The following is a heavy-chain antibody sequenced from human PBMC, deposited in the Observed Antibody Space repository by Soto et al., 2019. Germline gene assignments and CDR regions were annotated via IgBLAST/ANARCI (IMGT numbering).Heavy chain of an antibody. CDR3: ARDITVTTFGNYYGMDV. CDR1: GYTFTGYY. Sequence: EASVKVSCKASGYTFTGYYMHWVRQAPGQGLEWMGWINPNSGGTNYAQKFQGRVTMTRDTSISTAYMELRRLRSDDTAVYYCARDITVTTFGNYYGMDVWGQGTTVTVPS. J-gene: IGHJ6*02. CDR2: INPNSGGT. D-gene: IGHD4-4*01. V-gene: IGHV1-2*02.